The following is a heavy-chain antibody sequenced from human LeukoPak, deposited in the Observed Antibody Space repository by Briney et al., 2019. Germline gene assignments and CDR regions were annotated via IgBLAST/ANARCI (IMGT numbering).Heavy chain of an antibody. V-gene: IGHV1-69*13. CDR1: GGTFSSYA. Sequence: SVKVSCKGSGGTFSSYAISWVRQAPGQGLEWMGGIIPIFGTANYAQKFQGRVTITADESTSTAYMELSSLRSEDTAVYYCARRWELLFQDAFDIWGQGTMVTVSS. CDR3: ARRWELLFQDAFDI. CDR2: IIPIFGTA. D-gene: IGHD1-26*01. J-gene: IGHJ3*02.